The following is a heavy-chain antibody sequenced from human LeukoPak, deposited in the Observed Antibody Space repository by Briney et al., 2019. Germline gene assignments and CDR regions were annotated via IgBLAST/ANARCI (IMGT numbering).Heavy chain of an antibody. CDR2: IKTDGGST. Sequence: GGSLRLSCAASGFTFSSYWMHWVRHAPGKGLVWVSRIKTDGGSTSYADSVKGRFTISRDNAKNTLFLQMNSLRTEDTAVYYCARESSSGWYPDYWGQGTLVTVSS. J-gene: IGHJ4*02. D-gene: IGHD6-19*01. CDR3: ARESSSGWYPDY. CDR1: GFTFSSYW. V-gene: IGHV3-74*01.